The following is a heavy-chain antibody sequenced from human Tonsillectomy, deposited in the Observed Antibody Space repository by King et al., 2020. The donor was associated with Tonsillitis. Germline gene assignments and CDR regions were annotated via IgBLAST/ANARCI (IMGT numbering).Heavy chain of an antibody. D-gene: IGHD4-11*01. Sequence: EVQLVESGGGLVQPGESLRLSYAASGFTFSSYAMNWVRQAPGKGLEWVSAISGSGGSTYYADSVKGRFTISRDNSKNTLYVQMNSLRAEDTAVYYCAKDLSSPDYNNYAGGFWFDPWGQGTLVTVSS. CDR3: AKDLSSPDYNNYAGGFWFDP. V-gene: IGHV3-23*04. CDR1: GFTFSSYA. J-gene: IGHJ5*02. CDR2: ISGSGGST.